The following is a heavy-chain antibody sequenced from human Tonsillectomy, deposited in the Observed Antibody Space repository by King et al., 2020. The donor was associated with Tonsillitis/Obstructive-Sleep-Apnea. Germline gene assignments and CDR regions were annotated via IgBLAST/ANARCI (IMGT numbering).Heavy chain of an antibody. CDR1: GYTFTSYA. Sequence: VQLVESGSELKKPGASVKVSCRTSGYTFTSYAMNWVRQAPGQGLEWMGRINTNTGNPTYAQGFTGRFVFSLDTSVSTAYLQISSLKAEDTAVYYCAREIAYDFWSRSYYMDVWGKGTTVTVSS. CDR2: INTNTGNP. J-gene: IGHJ6*03. D-gene: IGHD3-3*01. CDR3: AREIAYDFWSRSYYMDV. V-gene: IGHV7-4-1*02.